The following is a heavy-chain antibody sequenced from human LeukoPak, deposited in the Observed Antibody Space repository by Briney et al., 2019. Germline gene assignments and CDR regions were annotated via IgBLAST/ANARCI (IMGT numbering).Heavy chain of an antibody. D-gene: IGHD3-16*02. CDR1: GGSISSSSYY. Sequence: SETLSLTCTVSGGSISSSSYYWGWIRQPPGKGLEWIGEINHSGSTNYNPSLKSRVTISVDTSKNQFSLKLSSVTAADTAVYYCARGTLKYDYVWGSYRVLPDAFDIWGQGTMVTVSS. CDR3: ARGTLKYDYVWGSYRVLPDAFDI. CDR2: INHSGST. J-gene: IGHJ3*02. V-gene: IGHV4-39*07.